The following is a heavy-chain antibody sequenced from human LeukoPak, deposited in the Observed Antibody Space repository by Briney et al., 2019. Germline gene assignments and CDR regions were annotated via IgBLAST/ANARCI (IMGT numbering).Heavy chain of an antibody. CDR3: AKDRGPGADFDY. J-gene: IGHJ4*02. CDR2: ISASGGGT. Sequence: GGSLRLSCAASEFIFSSYGMSWVRQAPGKGLEWVSAISASGGGTYYADSVKGRFTISRDNSRNTLYLEMNSLRAEDTAIYYCAKDRGPGADFDYWGQGTLVTVSS. D-gene: IGHD1-26*01. CDR1: EFIFSSYG. V-gene: IGHV3-23*01.